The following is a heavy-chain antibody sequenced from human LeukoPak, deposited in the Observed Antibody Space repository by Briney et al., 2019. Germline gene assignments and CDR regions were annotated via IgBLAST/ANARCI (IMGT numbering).Heavy chain of an antibody. D-gene: IGHD4-11*01. V-gene: IGHV3-30-3*01. CDR3: VRDQKQYHYYYYGMDV. Sequence: GGSLRLSCAASGFTFSRYSMHWVRQAPGKGLEWVAVISYDGTNKYYGDSVKGRFTMSRDNSKNTLSLQMTSLRDEDTAVYYCVRDQKQYHYYYYGMDVWGQGTTVTVSS. CDR1: GFTFSRYS. CDR2: ISYDGTNK. J-gene: IGHJ6*02.